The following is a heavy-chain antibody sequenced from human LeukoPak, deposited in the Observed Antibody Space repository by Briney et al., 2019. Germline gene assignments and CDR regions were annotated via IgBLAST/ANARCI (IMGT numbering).Heavy chain of an antibody. Sequence: GGTLRLSCAASGFTFSSYGMSWVRQAPGKGLEWVSVISGSGGHTYYADSVKGRFTISRDNSKNTLYLQMNSLRAEDTAVYYCATNYDSSAYGVFDPWGQGTLVTVSS. J-gene: IGHJ5*02. CDR1: GFTFSSYG. D-gene: IGHD3-22*01. CDR3: ATNYDSSAYGVFDP. V-gene: IGHV3-23*01. CDR2: ISGSGGHT.